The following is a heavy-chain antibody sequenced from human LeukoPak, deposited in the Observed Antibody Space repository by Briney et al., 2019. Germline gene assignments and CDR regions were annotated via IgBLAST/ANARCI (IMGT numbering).Heavy chain of an antibody. CDR2: INSSSSYI. J-gene: IGHJ4*02. CDR1: GFTFSSYS. Sequence: GGSLRLSCAASGFTFSSYSMNWVRQAPGKGLELVSSINSSSSYIYYADSVKCRFTISRDNAKNSLYLQMNSLRADDTAVYYCARDRYSSSWYDYWGQGTLVTVSS. V-gene: IGHV3-21*01. CDR3: ARDRYSSSWYDY. D-gene: IGHD6-13*01.